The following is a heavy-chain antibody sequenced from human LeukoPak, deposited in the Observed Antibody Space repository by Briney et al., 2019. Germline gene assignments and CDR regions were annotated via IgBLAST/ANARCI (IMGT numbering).Heavy chain of an antibody. V-gene: IGHV1-46*01. Sequence: ASVKASCKASGYTFTSNYIHWVRQAPGQGLEWMGMIYPRDGSTSYAQKFQGRVTVTRDTSTSTVHMELSGLRSEDTAVYYCARDQEGFDYWGQGTLVTVSS. J-gene: IGHJ4*02. CDR1: GYTFTSNY. CDR2: IYPRDGST. CDR3: ARDQEGFDY.